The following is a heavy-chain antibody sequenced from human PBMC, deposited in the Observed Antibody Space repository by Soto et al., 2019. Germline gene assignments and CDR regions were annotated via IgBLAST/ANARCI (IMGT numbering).Heavy chain of an antibody. Sequence: QVQLQESGPGLVKPSQTLSLTCSVSGGSISTGVGYWSWVREHPGKGLEWIGDIYYRGTTSYNPSLGSRVTISRDTSKNQVSLKVNSVTAADTAVYYCARVSAGGTRWFDSWGQGIRVTVSS. J-gene: IGHJ5*01. V-gene: IGHV4-31*03. CDR2: IYYRGTT. CDR1: GGSISTGVGY. CDR3: ARVSAGGTRWFDS. D-gene: IGHD6-13*01.